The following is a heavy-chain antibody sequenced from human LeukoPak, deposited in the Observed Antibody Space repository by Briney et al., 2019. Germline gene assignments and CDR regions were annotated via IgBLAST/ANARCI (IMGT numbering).Heavy chain of an antibody. CDR1: GFNFASYA. J-gene: IGHJ4*02. CDR3: AKDISSNCYRGRGVDH. V-gene: IGHV3-23*01. Sequence: GGSLRLSCEVSGFNFASYAMNWVRQAPGKGLEWVSGISGSDATSCYRDSVKGRLTISRDNSKDTLYLHIKSLRAEDTAVYYCAKDISSNCYRGRGVDHWGQGTLVTVSS. CDR2: ISGSDATS. D-gene: IGHD2-2*01.